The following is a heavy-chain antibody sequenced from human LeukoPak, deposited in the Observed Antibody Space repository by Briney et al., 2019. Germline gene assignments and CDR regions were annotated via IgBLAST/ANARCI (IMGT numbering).Heavy chain of an antibody. Sequence: PGGSLRLSCAASGFTFSSYAMTWVRQAPGEGLEWVSDISNSGGSTYYADSVKGRFTISRDNSKNTLYLQMNSLGAEDTAVYYCAKASSWTPPNWFDPWGQGTLVTVSS. V-gene: IGHV3-23*01. CDR2: ISNSGGST. CDR1: GFTFSSYA. D-gene: IGHD6-13*01. CDR3: AKASSWTPPNWFDP. J-gene: IGHJ5*02.